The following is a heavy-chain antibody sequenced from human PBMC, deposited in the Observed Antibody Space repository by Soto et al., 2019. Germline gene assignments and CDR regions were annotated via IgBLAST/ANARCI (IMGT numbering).Heavy chain of an antibody. D-gene: IGHD1-26*01. CDR1: GFTFSSYG. CDR3: ARDLIVGASYIPGY. J-gene: IGHJ4*02. V-gene: IGHV3-7*03. CDR2: IKQDGSEK. Sequence: GGSLRLSCAASGFTFSSYGMSWVRQAPGKGLEWVANIKQDGSEKYYVDSVKGRFTISRDNAKNSLYLQMNSLRAQDTAVYYCARDLIVGASYIPGYWGQGTLVTVSS.